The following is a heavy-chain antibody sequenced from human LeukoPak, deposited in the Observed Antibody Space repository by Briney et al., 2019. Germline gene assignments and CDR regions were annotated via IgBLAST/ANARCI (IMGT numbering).Heavy chain of an antibody. D-gene: IGHD4-17*01. CDR3: ARDDYGVGYYYMDV. CDR1: GFTFSSYG. J-gene: IGHJ6*03. V-gene: IGHV3-30*03. CDR2: ISYDGSNK. Sequence: PGGSLRLSCSASGFTFSSYGMHWVRQAPGKGLEWVAVISYDGSNKYYANSVKGRFTISRDNSKNTLYLQMNSLRAEDTAVYYCARDDYGVGYYYMDVWGKGTTVTVSS.